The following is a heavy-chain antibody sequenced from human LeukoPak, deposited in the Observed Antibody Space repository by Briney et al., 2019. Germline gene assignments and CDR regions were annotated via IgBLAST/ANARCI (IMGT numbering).Heavy chain of an antibody. CDR2: ISSSGRTI. CDR1: GFIFGSFE. D-gene: IGHD3-10*01. V-gene: IGHV3-48*03. CDR3: ARDLFGALDY. Sequence: GGSLRLSCAASGFIFGSFEMNWVRQAPGKGLEWVSYISSSGRTIHYADSVKGRFTISRDNAKNSLFLQMNSLRAEDTAVYYCARDLFGALDYWGQGALVTVSP. J-gene: IGHJ4*02.